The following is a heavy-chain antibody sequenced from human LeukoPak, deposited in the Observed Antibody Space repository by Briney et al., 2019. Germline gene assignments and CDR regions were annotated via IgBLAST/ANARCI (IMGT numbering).Heavy chain of an antibody. Sequence: ASVKVSCKASGYAFTDYYIHWVRQAPGQGLEWMGWVNPNSGDTNSAQKFQGRVTMTRDTSISTAYMELTSLRSDDTAVYYCARRPDTIFGVVIIGYYYGMDVWGHGTTVTVSS. CDR3: ARRPDTIFGVVIIGYYYGMDV. CDR1: GYAFTDYY. D-gene: IGHD3-3*01. V-gene: IGHV1-2*02. J-gene: IGHJ6*02. CDR2: VNPNSGDT.